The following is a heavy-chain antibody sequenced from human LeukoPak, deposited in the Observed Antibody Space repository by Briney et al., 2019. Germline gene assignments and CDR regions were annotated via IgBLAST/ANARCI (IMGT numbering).Heavy chain of an antibody. CDR1: GASISSYY. Sequence: PSETLPLTCTVSGASISSYYYNWIRQTAGRGLEWIGRLYISGSTDYNPSLKNRVTISVDTSNNQFSLKLNSVTAADTAVYFCARDLSGSLYFDYWGQGVLVTVSS. CDR3: ARDLSGSLYFDY. V-gene: IGHV4-4*07. D-gene: IGHD3-10*01. J-gene: IGHJ4*02. CDR2: LYISGST.